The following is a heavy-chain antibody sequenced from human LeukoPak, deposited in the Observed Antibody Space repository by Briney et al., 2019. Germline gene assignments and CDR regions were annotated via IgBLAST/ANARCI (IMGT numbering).Heavy chain of an antibody. V-gene: IGHV3-7*01. Sequence: GGSLRLSCAASGFTLRSHYMSWLRQAPGKGLEWVANIRQDGKYTSYVDSVKGRFTISRDNAKNSLYLQMNSLRAEDTAVYYCARVAAAAEVDYWGQGTLVTVSS. J-gene: IGHJ4*02. D-gene: IGHD6-13*01. CDR3: ARVAAAAEVDY. CDR1: GFTLRSHY. CDR2: IRQDGKYT.